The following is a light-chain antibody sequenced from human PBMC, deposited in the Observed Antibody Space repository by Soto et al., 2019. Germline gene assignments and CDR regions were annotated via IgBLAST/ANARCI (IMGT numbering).Light chain of an antibody. V-gene: IGKV3-15*01. CDR1: QSVSSK. Sequence: EIVMTQSPATLSVSPGERATLSCRASQSVSSKLAWYQQKPGQPPRLLIYGASTRATGIPARFSGSGSGTEFTLTISSLQSEDFAVYYCQQYNNWPYTFGQGTKLEIK. CDR3: QQYNNWPYT. J-gene: IGKJ2*01. CDR2: GAS.